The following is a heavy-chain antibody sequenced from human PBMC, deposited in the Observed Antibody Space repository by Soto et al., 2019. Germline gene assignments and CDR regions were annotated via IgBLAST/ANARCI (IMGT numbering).Heavy chain of an antibody. CDR1: GGSISSSNW. V-gene: IGHV4-4*02. CDR2: IYHSGST. D-gene: IGHD6-13*01. J-gene: IGHJ4*02. Sequence: SETLSLTCAVSGGSISSSNWWSWVRQPPGKGLEWVGEIYHSGSTNYNPSLKSRVTISVDKSKNQFSLKLSSVTAADTAVYYCGRVWAAGGTARDYWGGGTLVSVSS. CDR3: GRVWAAGGTARDY.